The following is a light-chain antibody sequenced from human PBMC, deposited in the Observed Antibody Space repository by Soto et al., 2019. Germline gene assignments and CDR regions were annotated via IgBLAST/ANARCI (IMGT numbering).Light chain of an antibody. CDR2: EVV. V-gene: IGLV2-8*01. CDR1: KNDIGVYDF. J-gene: IGLJ1*01. CDR3: KSYAGSNTYV. Sequence: QSVLTQPPSASGYPGQSVTISCTGTKNDIGVYDFVSWYQHHPGKAPRLIIYEVVQRPSGVPDRFSGSKSGNTASLTVSGLQAADEADYFGKSYAGSNTYVFGSGTKLTVL.